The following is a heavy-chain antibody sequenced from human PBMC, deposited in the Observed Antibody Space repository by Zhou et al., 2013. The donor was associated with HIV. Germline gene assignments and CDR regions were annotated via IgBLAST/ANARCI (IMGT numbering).Heavy chain of an antibody. D-gene: IGHD3-22*01. CDR2: IIPIFGTA. Sequence: QVQLVQSGAEVKKPGASVKVSCKASGYTFTSYSVHWVRQAPGQGLQWMGGIIPIFGTANYAQKFQGRVAITAAESTTTAYMELSSLRPEDTAVYYCARCYYDNSGCDYWGQGTLVTVSS. CDR3: ARCYYDNSGCDY. CDR1: GYTFTSYS. V-gene: IGHV1-69*01. J-gene: IGHJ4*02.